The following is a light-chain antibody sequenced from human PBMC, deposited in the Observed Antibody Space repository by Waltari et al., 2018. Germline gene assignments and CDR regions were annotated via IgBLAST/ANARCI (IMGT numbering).Light chain of an antibody. CDR1: TSSIGSNY. J-gene: IGLJ2*01. CDR3: AAWDDSLNGVL. Sequence: QSVLTQPPSASGTPGQRVTISCSGGTSSIGSNYVNWYQQLPGAAPQLLIYSTSQRPSGVPDRFSGSKSGTSASLAISGLQSEDEADYYCAAWDDSLNGVLFGGGTKLTVL. V-gene: IGLV1-44*01. CDR2: STS.